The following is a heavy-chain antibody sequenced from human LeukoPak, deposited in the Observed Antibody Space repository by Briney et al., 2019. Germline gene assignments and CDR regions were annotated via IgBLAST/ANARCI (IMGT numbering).Heavy chain of an antibody. CDR2: IYYSGST. CDR1: GGSISSSNW. V-gene: IGHV4-4*02. D-gene: IGHD5-18*01. Sequence: SGTLSLTCAVSGGSISSSNWWSWVRQPPGKGLEWIGEIYYSGSTNYNPSLKSRVTISVDTSKNQFSLKLSSVTAADTAVYYCARDSGGYSYAYWGQGTLVTVSS. CDR3: ARDSGGYSYAY. J-gene: IGHJ4*02.